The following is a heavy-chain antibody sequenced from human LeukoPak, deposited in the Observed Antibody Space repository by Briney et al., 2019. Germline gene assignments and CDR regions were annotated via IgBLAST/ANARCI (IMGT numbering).Heavy chain of an antibody. CDR1: GGSISSYY. CDR2: IYYSGST. J-gene: IGHJ6*02. CDR3: ARAPYLYGSGSFSNYYGMDV. D-gene: IGHD3-10*01. Sequence: SETLSLTCTVSGGSISSYYWSWIRQPPGKGLEWIGYIYYSGSTNYNPSLKSRVTISVDTSKNQFSLKLSSVTAADTAVYYCARAPYLYGSGSFSNYYGMDVWGQGTTVTVSS. V-gene: IGHV4-59*01.